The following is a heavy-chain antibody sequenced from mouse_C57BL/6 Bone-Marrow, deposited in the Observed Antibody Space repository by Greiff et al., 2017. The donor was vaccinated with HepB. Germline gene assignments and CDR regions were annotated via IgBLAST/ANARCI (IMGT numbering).Heavy chain of an antibody. V-gene: IGHV1-61*01. CDR3: ARRAYDGTYGYFDY. J-gene: IGHJ2*01. D-gene: IGHD2-3*01. CDR2: IYPSDSET. Sequence: VQLQQPGAELVRPGSSVKLSCKASGYTFTSYWMDWVKQRPGQGLEWIGNIYPSDSETHYTQKFKDKATLTVDKSSSTAYMQLSSLTSEDSAVYYCARRAYDGTYGYFDYWGQGTTLTVSS. CDR1: GYTFTSYW.